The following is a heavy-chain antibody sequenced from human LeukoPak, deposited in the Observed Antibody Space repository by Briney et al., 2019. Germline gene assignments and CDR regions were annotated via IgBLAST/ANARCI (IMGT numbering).Heavy chain of an antibody. CDR1: GGTFSSYA. J-gene: IGHJ6*02. CDR2: IIPILGIA. D-gene: IGHD2-15*01. CDR3: ARHRYCSGGSCAPDYYYGMDV. V-gene: IGHV1-69*04. Sequence: SVKVSCKASGGTFSSYAISWVRQAPGQGLEWMGRIIPILGIANYAQKFQGRVTITADKSTSTAYMELSSLRSEDTAVYYCARHRYCSGGSCAPDYYYGMDVWGQGTTVTVSS.